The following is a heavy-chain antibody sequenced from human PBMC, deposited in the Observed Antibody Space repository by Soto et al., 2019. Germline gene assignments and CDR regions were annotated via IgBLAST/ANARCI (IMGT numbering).Heavy chain of an antibody. CDR1: GGSNSTHY. D-gene: IGHD2-2*01. V-gene: IGHV4-59*11. Sequence: SETLAITFSVSGGSNSTHYWNCIRQPPGSVLEWIGHVNDSGDTNYNPSFRSRVISISLATYKKQLSLKLSCVTTAATAVYFCAISTCRHTFDRWGQATMV. CDR3: AISTCRHTFDR. J-gene: IGHJ3*02. CDR2: VNDSGDT.